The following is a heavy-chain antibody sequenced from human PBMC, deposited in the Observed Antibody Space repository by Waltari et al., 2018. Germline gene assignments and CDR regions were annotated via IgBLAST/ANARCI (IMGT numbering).Heavy chain of an antibody. D-gene: IGHD2-21*02. CDR2: IFPILGIA. J-gene: IGHJ4*02. V-gene: IGHV1-69*02. Sequence: QVQLVQSGAEVKKPGSSVKVSCKASGGTFSSYTISWVRQAPGQGLEWMGRIFPILGIANYAQKFQGRVTITADKSTSTAYMELSSLRSEDTAVYYCARGGDGVHDPDWGQGTLVTVSS. CDR1: GGTFSSYT. CDR3: ARGGDGVHDPD.